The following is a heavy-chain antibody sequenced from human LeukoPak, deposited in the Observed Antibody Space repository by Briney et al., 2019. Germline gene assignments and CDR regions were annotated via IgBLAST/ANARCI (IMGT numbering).Heavy chain of an antibody. Sequence: GGSLRLSCTASGFTFGDYVMSWFRQAPGKGLEWVGFIRSKAYGGTTEYAASVKGRFTISRDDSKSIAYLQMNSLKTEDTAVYYCTRGTGPTYYYDSSGYFRFDYWGQGTLVTVSS. CDR2: IRSKAYGGTT. V-gene: IGHV3-49*03. CDR1: GFTFGDYV. CDR3: TRGTGPTYYYDSSGYFRFDY. D-gene: IGHD3-22*01. J-gene: IGHJ4*02.